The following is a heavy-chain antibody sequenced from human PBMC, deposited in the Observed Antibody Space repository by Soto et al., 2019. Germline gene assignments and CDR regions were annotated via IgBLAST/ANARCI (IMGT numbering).Heavy chain of an antibody. V-gene: IGHV4-39*01. Sequence: TSETMSLTCTVSGGSISSSSYYWGWIRQSPGKGLEWIGSVYYSGSTYYNPSLKSRVTISVDTSKNQFSLKLNSMTAADTAVYYCASGGDSLAYLCYFDYWGQGTLVTVS. CDR1: GGSISSSSYY. CDR2: VYYSGST. D-gene: IGHD2-21*02. CDR3: ASGGDSLAYLCYFDY. J-gene: IGHJ4*02.